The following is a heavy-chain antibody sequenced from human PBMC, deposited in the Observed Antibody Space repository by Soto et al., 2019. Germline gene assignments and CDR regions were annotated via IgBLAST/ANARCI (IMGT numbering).Heavy chain of an antibody. D-gene: IGHD3-9*01. J-gene: IGHJ6*02. Sequence: SETLSLTCTVSGGSISSYYWSWMRQPPGKGLERIGYIYYRGSTNYKPSIKSRDNISVDTSKNQLSLKLSSVTAADTAVYFFSRRRAGYDILTGYYRSYGMDVWGQGTTVTVS. CDR3: SRRRAGYDILTGYYRSYGMDV. CDR1: GGSISSYY. CDR2: IYYRGST. V-gene: IGHV4-59*01.